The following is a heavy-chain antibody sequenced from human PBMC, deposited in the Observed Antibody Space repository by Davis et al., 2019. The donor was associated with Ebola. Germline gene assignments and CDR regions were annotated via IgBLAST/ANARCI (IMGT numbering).Heavy chain of an antibody. Sequence: SETLSLTCTVSGGSISSYYWSWIRQPPGKGLEWIGYISYSGSTYYNPSLKSRITISVDTSKNHFSLKLSSVTATDTAVYYCARQSDWFDPWGQGTLVTVSS. CDR2: ISYSGST. CDR1: GGSISSYY. J-gene: IGHJ5*02. CDR3: ARQSDWFDP. V-gene: IGHV4-59*08.